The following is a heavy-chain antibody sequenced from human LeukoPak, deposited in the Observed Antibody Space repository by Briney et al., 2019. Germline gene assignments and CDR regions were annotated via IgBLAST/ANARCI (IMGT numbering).Heavy chain of an antibody. CDR2: IWYDGSNK. D-gene: IGHD6-19*01. CDR3: ARSFTIIAVAADTLDY. CDR1: GFTFSSYG. V-gene: IGHV3-33*01. Sequence: PGGSLRLPCAASGFTFSSYGMHWVRQAPGKGLEWVAVIWYDGSNKYYADSVKGRFTISRDNSKNTLYLQMNSLRAEDTAVYYCARSFTIIAVAADTLDYWGQGTLVTVSS. J-gene: IGHJ4*02.